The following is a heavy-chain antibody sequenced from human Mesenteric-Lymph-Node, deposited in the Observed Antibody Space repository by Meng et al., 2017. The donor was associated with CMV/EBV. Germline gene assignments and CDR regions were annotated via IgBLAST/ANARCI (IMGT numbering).Heavy chain of an antibody. CDR3: ARGWFGELFA. J-gene: IGHJ5*02. V-gene: IGHV4-34*01. Sequence: LTCAVYGGSSSGHYWTWIRQPPGKGLEWVGEIDQSGTTNYNPSPKSRVTISIETPRSHFSLKLRSVTAADTAVYYCARGWFGELFAWGQGTLVTVSS. D-gene: IGHD3-10*01. CDR2: IDQSGTT. CDR1: GGSSSGHY.